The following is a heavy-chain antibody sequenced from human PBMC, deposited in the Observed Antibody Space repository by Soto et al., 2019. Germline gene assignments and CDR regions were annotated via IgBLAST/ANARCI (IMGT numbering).Heavy chain of an antibody. CDR3: ARWPQPRYTADPYAVDV. CDR2: IVPSLGTT. V-gene: IGHV1-69*11. D-gene: IGHD3-16*02. Sequence: QVHLVQSGTEVKKPGSSVKVSCKASGGTFSSSGFSWVRQAPGQGLEWMGMIVPSLGTTNYAQQFQARVTIGADEVTSTAYMELRRLRSEGTSVYYCARWPQPRYTADPYAVDVWGQGTRVIVSS. CDR1: GGTFSSSG. J-gene: IGHJ6*02.